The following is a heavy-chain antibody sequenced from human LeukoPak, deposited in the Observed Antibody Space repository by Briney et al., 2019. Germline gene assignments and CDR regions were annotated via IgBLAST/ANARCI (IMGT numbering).Heavy chain of an antibody. J-gene: IGHJ6*03. Sequence: SETLSLTCTVSGYSISSGYLRGWIRQPPGKGLEWIGSTYHGGTTYSNPSLKSRVIISEDTSKNQFSLKLSSVTAADTAVYYCARDANKHGITGTQYYYYYYMDVWGKGTTVTVSS. V-gene: IGHV4-38-2*02. CDR2: TYHGGTT. CDR1: GYSISSGYL. CDR3: ARDANKHGITGTQYYYYYYMDV. D-gene: IGHD1-20*01.